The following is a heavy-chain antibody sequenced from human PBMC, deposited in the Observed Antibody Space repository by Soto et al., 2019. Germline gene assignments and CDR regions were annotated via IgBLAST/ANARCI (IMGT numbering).Heavy chain of an antibody. J-gene: IGHJ5*02. Sequence: SVTMSLTCTVAGGTIISYFWSWIRQNTGEGLEWFGDISYSGSTSYNPSLKSRVTISVDTSKNQFSLKLSSVTAADTAVYYCARLKWLSFDPWGQGTLVTVSS. CDR3: ARLKWLSFDP. D-gene: IGHD5-12*01. CDR2: ISYSGST. V-gene: IGHV4-59*12. CDR1: GGTIISYF.